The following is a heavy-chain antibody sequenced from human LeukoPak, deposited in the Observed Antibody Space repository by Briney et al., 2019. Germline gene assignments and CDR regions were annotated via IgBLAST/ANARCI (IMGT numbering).Heavy chain of an antibody. Sequence: SETLSLTCAVYGGSFSSYYWSWIRQPPGKGLEWIGEINHSGSTNYNPSLKSRVTISVDTSKNQFSLKLSSVTAADTAVYYCASSFRGVVSFDYWGQGTLVTVSS. CDR3: ASSFRGVVSFDY. J-gene: IGHJ4*02. V-gene: IGHV4-34*01. D-gene: IGHD3-3*01. CDR1: GGSFSSYY. CDR2: INHSGST.